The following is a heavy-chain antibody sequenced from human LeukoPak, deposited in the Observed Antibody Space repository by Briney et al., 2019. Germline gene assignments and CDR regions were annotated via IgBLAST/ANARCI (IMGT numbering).Heavy chain of an antibody. V-gene: IGHV4-31*03. CDR3: AREFAYCGGDCYSGWFDP. CDR2: IYYSGST. J-gene: IGHJ5*02. Sequence: SETPSLTCTVSGGSISSGGYYWSWIRQHPGKGLGWIGYIYYSGSTYYNPSLKSRVTISVDTSKNQFSLKLSSVTAADTAVYYCAREFAYCGGDCYSGWFDPWGQGTLVTVSS. D-gene: IGHD2-21*02. CDR1: GGSISSGGYY.